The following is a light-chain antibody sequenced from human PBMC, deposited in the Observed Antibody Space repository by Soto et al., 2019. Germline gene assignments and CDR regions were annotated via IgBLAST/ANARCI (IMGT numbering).Light chain of an antibody. V-gene: IGKV1-5*01. Sequence: DIHTTHSPSTPSASVFYRVPISFRASQNIRNWLAWYQQKPGKAPNPLIYDASSLKSGVPARFSGSGSGTEFTLPISSLQPDDFATYYCQQYNTYSTFGQGTRLEIK. CDR3: QQYNTYST. J-gene: IGKJ5*01. CDR1: QNIRNW. CDR2: DAS.